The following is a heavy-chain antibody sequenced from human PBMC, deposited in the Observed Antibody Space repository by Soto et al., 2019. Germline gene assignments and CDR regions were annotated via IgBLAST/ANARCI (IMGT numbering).Heavy chain of an antibody. CDR2: IYYSGST. D-gene: IGHD4-17*01. V-gene: IGHV4-39*01. CDR3: ATEEYYGDYRRYYGMDV. J-gene: IGHJ6*02. CDR1: GGSISSSSYY. Sequence: SETLSLTCTVSGGSISSSSYYWGWIRQPPGKGLEWIGSIYYSGSTYYNPSLKSRVTISVDTSKNQFSLKLSSVTAADTAVYYCATEEYYGDYRRYYGMDVWGQGTTVTVSS.